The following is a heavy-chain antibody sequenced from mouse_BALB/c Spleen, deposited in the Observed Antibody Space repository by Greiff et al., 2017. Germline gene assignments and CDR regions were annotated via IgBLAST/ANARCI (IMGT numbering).Heavy chain of an antibody. J-gene: IGHJ3*01. CDR3: ARASSWSWFAY. CDR1: GFSLTGYG. V-gene: IGHV2-6-7*01. CDR2: IWGDGST. Sequence: QVQLKESGPGLVAPSQSLSITCTVSGFSLTGYGVNWVRQPPGKGLEWLGMIWGDGSTDYNSALKSRLSSSKDNSKSQVFLKMNSLQTDDTARYYCARASSWSWFAYWGQGTLVTVSA. D-gene: IGHD1-1*01.